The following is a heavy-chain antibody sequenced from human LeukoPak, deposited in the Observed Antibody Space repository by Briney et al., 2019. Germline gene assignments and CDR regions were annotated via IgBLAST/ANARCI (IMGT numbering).Heavy chain of an antibody. J-gene: IGHJ4*02. CDR3: ARGGVQYWVAIDD. CDR1: GHTFTDYY. CDR2: INPNNGGR. D-gene: IGHD2-8*02. V-gene: IGHV1-2*02. Sequence: ASVKVSCKASGHTFTDYYMHWVRQAPGQGLEWMGWINPNNGGRIYQGRVAMTRDTSISTAYMEVSSLRSDDTAIYYCARGGVQYWVAIDDWGQGTLVTVS.